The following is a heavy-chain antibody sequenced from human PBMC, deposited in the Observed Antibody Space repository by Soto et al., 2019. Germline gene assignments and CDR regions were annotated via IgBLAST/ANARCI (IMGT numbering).Heavy chain of an antibody. D-gene: IGHD6-6*01. CDR1: GFTFSSYG. V-gene: IGHV3-30*18. J-gene: IGHJ4*02. Sequence: GGSLRLSCAASGFTFSSYGMHWVRQAPGKGLEWVAVISYDGSNKYYADSVKGRFTISRDNSKNTLYLQMNSLRAEDTAVYYCAKDKKYSSSFVDYWGQGTLVTVSS. CDR3: AKDKKYSSSFVDY. CDR2: ISYDGSNK.